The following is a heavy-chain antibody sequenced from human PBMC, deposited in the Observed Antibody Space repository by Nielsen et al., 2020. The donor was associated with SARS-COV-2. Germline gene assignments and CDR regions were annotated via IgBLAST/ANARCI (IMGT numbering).Heavy chain of an antibody. Sequence: SLNISCTASGFTFGDYAMSWVRQAPGKGLEWVGFIRGKDYGGTAEYAASVKDRFTISRDDSKSSVYLQMDSLKTEDTAVYYCTRLADWGQGTLVTVSS. CDR3: TRLAD. CDR1: GFTFGDYA. J-gene: IGHJ4*02. CDR2: IRGKDYGGTA. V-gene: IGHV3-49*04.